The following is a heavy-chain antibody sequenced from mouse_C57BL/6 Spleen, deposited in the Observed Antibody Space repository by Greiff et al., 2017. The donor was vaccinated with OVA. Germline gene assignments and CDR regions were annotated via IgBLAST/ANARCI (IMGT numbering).Heavy chain of an antibody. V-gene: IGHV1-64*01. Sequence: QVQLKQPGAELVKPGASVKLSCKASGYTFTSYWMHWVKQRPGQGLEWIGMIHPNSGSTNYNEKFKSKATLTVDKSSSTAYMQLSSLPSEDSAVYYCARYGSRLDYWGQGTTLTVSS. D-gene: IGHD1-1*01. CDR1: GYTFTSYW. J-gene: IGHJ2*01. CDR3: ARYGSRLDY. CDR2: IHPNSGST.